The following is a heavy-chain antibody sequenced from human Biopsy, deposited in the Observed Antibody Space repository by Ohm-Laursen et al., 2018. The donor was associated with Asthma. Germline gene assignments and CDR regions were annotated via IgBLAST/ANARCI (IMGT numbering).Heavy chain of an antibody. J-gene: IGHJ6*02. V-gene: IGHV1-69*01. CDR3: ARGYSSSDRIVYYYSGLEV. Sequence: GSSVKVSCKASGDSFSNYAISWVRQAPGQGLEWMGGLIPVLGTPDHAQMFEGRVTITADESTSTAYMELSSLSSEDTAVYYCARGYSSSDRIVYYYSGLEVWGQGTTVTVSS. D-gene: IGHD5-12*01. CDR1: GDSFSNYA. CDR2: LIPVLGTP.